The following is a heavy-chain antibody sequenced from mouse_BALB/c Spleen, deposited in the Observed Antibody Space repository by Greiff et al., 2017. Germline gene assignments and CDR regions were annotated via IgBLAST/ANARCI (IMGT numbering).Heavy chain of an antibody. V-gene: IGHV1-7*01. CDR1: GYTFTSYW. J-gene: IGHJ4*01. Sequence: VQLQQSGAELAKPGASVKMSCKASGYTFTSYWMHWVKQRPGQGLEWIGYINPSTGYTEYNQKFKDKATLTADKSSSTAYMQLSSLTSEDSAVYYCARGWDYAMDYWGQGTSVTVSS. CDR2: INPSTGYT. D-gene: IGHD3-3*01. CDR3: ARGWDYAMDY.